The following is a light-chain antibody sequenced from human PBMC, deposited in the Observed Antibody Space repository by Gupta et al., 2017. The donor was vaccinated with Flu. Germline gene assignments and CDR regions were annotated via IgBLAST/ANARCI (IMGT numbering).Light chain of an antibody. CDR1: QSISTH. V-gene: IGKV1-39*01. J-gene: IGKJ2*01. Sequence: DVQLIQSPSSLSASVGDRVTLSCRAGQSISTHLNWYQQKAGKAPKLLIYVASNLQSGVPSRFSGSGSGTDFTLTITRLQPEDSATYYCHQSYTSPATFGQWTKLEIK. CDR3: HQSYTSPAT. CDR2: VAS.